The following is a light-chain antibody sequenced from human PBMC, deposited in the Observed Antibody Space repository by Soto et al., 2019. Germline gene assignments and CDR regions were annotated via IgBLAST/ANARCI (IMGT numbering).Light chain of an antibody. Sequence: QSVLTQPASVSGPPGQSITISCSGSSSDVGGYDYVSWYQQHPGKAPKLIIYEVSNRPSGVSNRFSGSKSGNTASLTISGLQAEDEADYYCLSYTSSNTRVFGGGTKVNVL. CDR2: EVS. CDR1: SSDVGGYDY. V-gene: IGLV2-14*01. J-gene: IGLJ3*02. CDR3: LSYTSSNTRV.